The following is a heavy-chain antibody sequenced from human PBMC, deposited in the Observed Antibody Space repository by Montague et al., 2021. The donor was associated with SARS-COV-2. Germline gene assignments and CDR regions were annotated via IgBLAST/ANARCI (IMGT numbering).Heavy chain of an antibody. J-gene: IGHJ4*02. D-gene: IGHD2-15*01. CDR2: IYYCGST. Sequence: SETLSLTCTVSGGSISSYYWSWIRQPPGKGLEWIGYIYYCGSTNYNPTLKSRVTIPIDTSKNQFSLKLSSVTAADTAVYYCAGGALGCCSGGSCYSGFDYWGQGTLVTVSS. V-gene: IGHV4-59*08. CDR3: AGGALGCCSGGSCYSGFDY. CDR1: GGSISSYY.